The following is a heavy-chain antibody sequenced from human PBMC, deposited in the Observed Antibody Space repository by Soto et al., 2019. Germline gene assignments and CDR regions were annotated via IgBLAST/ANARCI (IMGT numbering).Heavy chain of an antibody. D-gene: IGHD6-13*01. J-gene: IGHJ6*02. V-gene: IGHV1-69*01. CDR2: IIPILTTP. CDR1: GGMFRTVG. Sequence: SVQVSWKTSGGMFRTVGLTWVRQDPGPGPQWIGGIIPILTTPNYAERFQGRVTIVADELTTTVYMELSSLRSEDTAMYYCATSVGIAATGEDGLDVWGQGNSVTVSS. CDR3: ATSVGIAATGEDGLDV.